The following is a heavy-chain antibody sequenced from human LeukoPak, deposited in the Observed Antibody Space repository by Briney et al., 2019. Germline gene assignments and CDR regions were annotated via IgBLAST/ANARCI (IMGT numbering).Heavy chain of an antibody. CDR2: IYPADSDT. J-gene: IGHJ5*02. V-gene: IGHV5-51*01. Sequence: GESLKISCKGSGYRFASFWIGWVRQMPGKGLEWMGVIYPADSDTRYSPSFQGQVTIPADKSTSTAYLQWSTLKASDTAIYYCARQSAAAQYTNWFDPWGQGTLVTVSS. CDR3: ARQSAAAQYTNWFDP. CDR1: GYRFASFW. D-gene: IGHD2-2*01.